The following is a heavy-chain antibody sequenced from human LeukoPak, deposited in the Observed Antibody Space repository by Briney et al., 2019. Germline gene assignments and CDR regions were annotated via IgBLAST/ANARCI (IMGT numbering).Heavy chain of an antibody. Sequence: SETLSLTCTVSGGSINSYYWSWIRQPPGKGLEWTGSISHSGSTYYNPSLKSRVTISVDRSKNQFSLKLSSVTAADTAVYYCARTYYGSGGAFDIWGQGTMVTVSS. CDR3: ARTYYGSGGAFDI. D-gene: IGHD3-10*01. CDR1: GGSINSYY. J-gene: IGHJ3*02. CDR2: ISHSGST. V-gene: IGHV4-59*08.